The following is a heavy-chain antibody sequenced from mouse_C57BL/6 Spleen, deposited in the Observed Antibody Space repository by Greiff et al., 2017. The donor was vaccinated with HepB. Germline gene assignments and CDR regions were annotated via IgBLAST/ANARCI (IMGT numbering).Heavy chain of an antibody. CDR1: GYTFTDYE. CDR2: IDPETGGT. D-gene: IGHD2-5*01. V-gene: IGHV1-15*01. Sequence: VQLQQSGAELVRPGASVTLSCKASGYTFTDYEMHWVKQTPVHGLEWIGAIDPETGGTAYNQKFKGKAILTADKSSSTAYMELRSLTSEDSAVYYCTRPYSNYLDYWGQGTTLTVSS. CDR3: TRPYSNYLDY. J-gene: IGHJ2*01.